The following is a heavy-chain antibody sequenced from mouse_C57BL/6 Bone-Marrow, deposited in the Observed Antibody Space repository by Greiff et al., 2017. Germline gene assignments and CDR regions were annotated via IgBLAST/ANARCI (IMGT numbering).Heavy chain of an antibody. J-gene: IGHJ1*03. D-gene: IGHD1-1*01. Sequence: EVMLVESGGGLVKPGGSLKLSCAASGFTFSDYGMHWVRQAPEKGLEWVAYISSGSSTIYYADTGKGRFTISRDNAKNTLFLQMTSLRSEDTAMYYCARGTVVATFYWYFDVWGTGTTVTVSS. CDR3: ARGTVVATFYWYFDV. CDR2: ISSGSSTI. V-gene: IGHV5-17*01. CDR1: GFTFSDYG.